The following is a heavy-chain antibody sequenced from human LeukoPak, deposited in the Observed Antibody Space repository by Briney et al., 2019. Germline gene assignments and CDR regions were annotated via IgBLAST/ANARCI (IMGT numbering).Heavy chain of an antibody. CDR3: ARGSVKRRPVTIDP. CDR1: GYTFTSYG. D-gene: IGHD6-25*01. V-gene: IGHV1-8*01. CDR2: ISAYNGNT. J-gene: IGHJ5*02. Sequence: ASVKVSCKASGYTFTSYGFSWVRQAPGQGLEWMGWISAYNGNTDYPQKFQGRVTMTRNTSISTAYMELSSLRSEDTAVYYCARGSVKRRPVTIDPWGQGTLVTVSS.